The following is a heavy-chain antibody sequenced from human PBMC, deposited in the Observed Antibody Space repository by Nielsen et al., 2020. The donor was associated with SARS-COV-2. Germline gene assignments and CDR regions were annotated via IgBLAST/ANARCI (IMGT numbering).Heavy chain of an antibody. CDR2: IYYSGST. Sequence: SETLSLTCTVSGGSISSGGYYWSWIRQHPGKGLEWIGYIYYSGSTYYNPFLKSRVTISVDTSKNQFSLKLSSVTAADAAVYYCAREKNYYYYYMDVWGKRTTVTVSS. CDR3: AREKNYYYYYMDV. V-gene: IGHV4-31*03. J-gene: IGHJ6*03. CDR1: GGSISSGGYY.